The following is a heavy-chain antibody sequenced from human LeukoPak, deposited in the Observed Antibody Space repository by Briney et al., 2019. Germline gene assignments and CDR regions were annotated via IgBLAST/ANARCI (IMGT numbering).Heavy chain of an antibody. CDR3: AKEEPIYCSGPSCYSAF. CDR2: IYSGGST. V-gene: IGHV3-53*01. CDR1: GFTVSGNY. D-gene: IGHD2-15*01. J-gene: IGHJ4*02. Sequence: GGSLRLSCAASGFTVSGNYMSWVRQAPGKGLEWVSVIYSGGSTYYADSVKGRFTISRDNSKNTLYLQMNSLRAEDTAVYYCAKEEPIYCSGPSCYSAFWGQGTLVTVSS.